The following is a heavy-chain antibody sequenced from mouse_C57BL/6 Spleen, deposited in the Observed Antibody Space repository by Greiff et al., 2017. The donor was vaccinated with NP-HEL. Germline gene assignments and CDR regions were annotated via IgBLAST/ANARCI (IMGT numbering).Heavy chain of an antibody. Sequence: QVQLKQSGPGLVQPSQSLSITCTVSGFSFTRYGVHWVRQSPGKGLEWLGVIWSGGSTDYNAAFISRLSISKDNSKSQVFFKMNSLQADDTAIYYCARGDYSNYYAMDYWGQGTSVTVSA. CDR1: GFSFTRYG. CDR2: IWSGGST. CDR3: ARGDYSNYYAMDY. J-gene: IGHJ4*01. D-gene: IGHD2-5*01. V-gene: IGHV2-2*01.